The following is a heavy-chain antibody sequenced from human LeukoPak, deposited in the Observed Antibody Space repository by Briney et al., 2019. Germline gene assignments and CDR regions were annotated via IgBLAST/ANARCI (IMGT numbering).Heavy chain of an antibody. CDR2: IYHSGST. V-gene: IGHV4-4*02. Sequence: SGTLSLTCAVSGDSISSSNWWSWVRQPPGRGLEWFGEIYHSGSTNYNPSLKSRVTISVDTSKNQFSLKLSSVTAADTAVYYCAGTGVAAADAFDYWGQGTPVTVSS. CDR3: AGTGVAAADAFDY. J-gene: IGHJ4*02. D-gene: IGHD6-25*01. CDR1: GDSISSSNW.